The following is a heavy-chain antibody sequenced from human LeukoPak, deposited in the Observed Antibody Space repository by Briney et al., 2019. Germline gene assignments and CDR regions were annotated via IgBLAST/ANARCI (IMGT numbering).Heavy chain of an antibody. Sequence: GASVKVSCKASGGTFSSYAISWVRQAPGQGLEWMGGIIPIFGTANYAQKFQGRVTITADESTSTAYMELSSLRSEDTAVYYCARVEGYSSSWYYFDYWGQGTLVTVSS. D-gene: IGHD6-13*01. CDR3: ARVEGYSSSWYYFDY. J-gene: IGHJ4*02. CDR2: IIPIFGTA. CDR1: GGTFSSYA. V-gene: IGHV1-69*13.